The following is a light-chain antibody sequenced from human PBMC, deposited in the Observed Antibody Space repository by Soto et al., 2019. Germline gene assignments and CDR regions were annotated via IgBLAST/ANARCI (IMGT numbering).Light chain of an antibody. CDR3: QQYGSSPIT. CDR2: GAS. CDR1: QSVISTY. Sequence: EIVLTQSPGTLSLSPGERATLSCRASQSVISTYLAWYQQKPGQAHRLLIYGASSRATGIPDRFSGSGSGTDFTLTIRRLEPEDFAVYYCQQYGSSPITFGQGTRLEIK. V-gene: IGKV3-20*01. J-gene: IGKJ5*01.